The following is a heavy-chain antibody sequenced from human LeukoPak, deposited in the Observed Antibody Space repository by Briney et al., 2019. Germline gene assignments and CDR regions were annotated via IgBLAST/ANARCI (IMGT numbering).Heavy chain of an antibody. CDR2: ISYDGSNK. Sequence: GSLRLSCAASGFTFSSHAMHWVRQAPGKGLEWVAVISYDGSNKNYADSVKGRFTISRDNSKNTLYLQMNSLRAEDTAVYYCARDRYDILTGYPKVYGMDVWGQGTTVTVSS. CDR3: ARDRYDILTGYPKVYGMDV. D-gene: IGHD3-9*01. V-gene: IGHV3-30-3*01. CDR1: GFTFSSHA. J-gene: IGHJ6*02.